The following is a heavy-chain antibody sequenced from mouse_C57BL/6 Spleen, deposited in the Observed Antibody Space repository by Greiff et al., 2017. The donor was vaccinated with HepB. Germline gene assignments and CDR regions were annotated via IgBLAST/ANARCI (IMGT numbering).Heavy chain of an antibody. Sequence: VQLQQPGAELVKPGASVKLSCKASGYTFTSYWMQWVKQRPGQGLEWIGEIDPSDSYTNYNQKFKGKATLTVDTSSSTAYMQLSSLTSEDSAVYYCAREGGNPFAYWGQGTLVTVSA. CDR1: GYTFTSYW. CDR3: AREGGNPFAY. V-gene: IGHV1-50*01. CDR2: IDPSDSYT. J-gene: IGHJ3*01. D-gene: IGHD2-1*01.